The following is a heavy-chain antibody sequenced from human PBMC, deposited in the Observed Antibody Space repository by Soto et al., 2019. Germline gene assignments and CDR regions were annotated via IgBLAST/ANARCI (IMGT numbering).Heavy chain of an antibody. V-gene: IGHV1-69*13. CDR3: VSHTITIFGVVTLYYYYYYGMDV. J-gene: IGHJ6*02. CDR2: IIPIFGTA. Sequence: ASVKVSCKASGGTFSSYAISWVRQAPGQGLEWMGGIIPIFGTANYAQKFQGRVTITADESTSTAYMELSSLRSEDTAVYYCVSHTITIFGVVTLYYYYYYGMDVWGQGTTVTVSS. D-gene: IGHD3-3*01. CDR1: GGTFSSYA.